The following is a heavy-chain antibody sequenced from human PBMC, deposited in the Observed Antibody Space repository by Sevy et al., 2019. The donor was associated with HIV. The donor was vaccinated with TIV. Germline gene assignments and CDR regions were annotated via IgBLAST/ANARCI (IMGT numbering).Heavy chain of an antibody. CDR2: ISPYNGDT. J-gene: IGHJ4*02. D-gene: IGHD2-8*01. CDR3: SRLGYCTPTICCPLYSFDS. CDR1: GYTFDTFG. V-gene: IGHV1-18*01. Sequence: ASVKVSCKVSGYTFDTFGINWVRQAPGQGLEWMGWISPYNGDTTYAQNFQGRLTLTTDKSTNTAYMELKSLRSDDTAVYYCSRLGYCTPTICCPLYSFDSWGQGTLVTVSS.